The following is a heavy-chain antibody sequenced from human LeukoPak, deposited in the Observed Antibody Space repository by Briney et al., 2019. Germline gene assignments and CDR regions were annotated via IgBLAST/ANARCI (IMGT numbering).Heavy chain of an antibody. D-gene: IGHD1-14*01. CDR3: ARDQSQAGPTTVDY. CDR2: INIDGTST. V-gene: IGHV3-74*03. J-gene: IGHJ4*02. Sequence: GGSLRHSCVASGFTFSNSWMHWVRQVPGKGLLWVSRINIDGTSTKYADSVKGRFTISRDNAKNTLYLQMNTLRAEDTAVYYCARDQSQAGPTTVDYWGQGTLVTISS. CDR1: GFTFSNSW.